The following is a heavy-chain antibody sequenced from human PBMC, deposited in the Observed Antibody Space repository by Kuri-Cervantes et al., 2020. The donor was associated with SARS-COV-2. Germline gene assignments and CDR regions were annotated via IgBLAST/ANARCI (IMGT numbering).Heavy chain of an antibody. V-gene: IGHV4-39*01. Sequence: GSLRLSCTVSGGSISSGDYYWSWIRQPPGKGLEWIGEINHSGSTNYNPSLKSRVTISVDTSKNQFSLKLSSVTAADTAVYYCARHRWFDPWGQGTLVTVSS. CDR1: GGSISSGDYY. CDR3: ARHRWFDP. J-gene: IGHJ5*02. CDR2: INHSGST.